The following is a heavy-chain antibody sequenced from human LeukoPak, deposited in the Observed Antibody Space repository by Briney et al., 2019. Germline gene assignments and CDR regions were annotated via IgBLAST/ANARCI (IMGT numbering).Heavy chain of an antibody. D-gene: IGHD3-22*01. V-gene: IGHV1-2*02. Sequence: RASVKVSCKASGYTFTGYYMHWVRQAPGQGLEWMGWINPNSGGTNYAQKFQGRVAMTRDTSISTAYMELSRLRSDDTAVYYCARDGEFSMIVGNDYWGQGTLVTVSS. CDR2: INPNSGGT. J-gene: IGHJ4*02. CDR3: ARDGEFSMIVGNDY. CDR1: GYTFTGYY.